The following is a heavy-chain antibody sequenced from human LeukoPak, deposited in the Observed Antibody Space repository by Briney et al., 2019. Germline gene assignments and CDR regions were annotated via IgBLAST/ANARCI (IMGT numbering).Heavy chain of an antibody. CDR1: GFTFTNAR. D-gene: IGHD3-3*02. V-gene: IGHV3-15*01. Sequence: GGSLRLSCAASGFTFTNARMGWVRQAPGKGLEWVGLTKSKIDDRTTEYAAPVKRRVTISRDDSKRTLCLQMNSLKSEDTAVYYCTTGYGHSDFDYWRQGTLVTVSS. J-gene: IGHJ4*01. CDR3: TTGYGHSDFDY. CDR2: TKSKIDDRTT.